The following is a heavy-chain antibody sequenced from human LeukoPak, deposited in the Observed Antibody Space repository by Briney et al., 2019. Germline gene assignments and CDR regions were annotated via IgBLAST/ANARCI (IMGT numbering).Heavy chain of an antibody. D-gene: IGHD5-18*01. CDR2: VSDRGST. V-gene: IGHV4-59*08. CDR3: ARQGGAYTGLAEKAFDY. CDR1: RGSISSYY. J-gene: IGHJ4*02. Sequence: PSETLPLTCTVSRGSISSYYWSWIRQSPGKGLEWIGYVSDRGSTNYNPSLKSRVTITVDTSKNQFSLKLSSVTAADTAVYYCARQGGAYTGLAEKAFDYWGQGTLVTVSS.